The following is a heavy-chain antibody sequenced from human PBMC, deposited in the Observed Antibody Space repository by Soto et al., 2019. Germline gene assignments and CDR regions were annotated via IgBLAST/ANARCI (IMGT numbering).Heavy chain of an antibody. CDR2: ISWNSRSI. CDR1: GFAFDDYV. V-gene: IGHV3-9*01. J-gene: IGHJ6*02. Sequence: GGSLRLSCAASGFAFDDYVMHWVRQPPGKGLEWLSSISWNSRSIVYADSVRGRFTISRDNTKSFLYLQMDSLRPEDTALYYCAKDKSNGMDVWGQGTTVTVSS. CDR3: AKDKSNGMDV.